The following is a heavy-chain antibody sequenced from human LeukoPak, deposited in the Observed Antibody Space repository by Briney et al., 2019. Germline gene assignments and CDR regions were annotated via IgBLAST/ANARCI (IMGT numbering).Heavy chain of an antibody. V-gene: IGHV3-7*04. Sequence: PGGSLRLSCTASGFTFSSYWMNWVRQAPGKGLEWVANIKQDGSEKYYVDSVKGRFTISRDNAKKSLYLQMNSLRAEDTAVYYCARETEMANLDYWGQGTLVPVSS. CDR2: IKQDGSEK. CDR3: ARETEMANLDY. D-gene: IGHD5-24*01. J-gene: IGHJ4*02. CDR1: GFTFSSYW.